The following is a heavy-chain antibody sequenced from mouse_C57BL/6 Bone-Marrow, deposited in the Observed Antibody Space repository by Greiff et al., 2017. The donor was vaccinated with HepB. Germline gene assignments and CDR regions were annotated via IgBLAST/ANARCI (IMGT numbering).Heavy chain of an antibody. Sequence: EVQLVESGGDLVKPGGSLKLSCAASGFTFSSYGMSWVRQTPDKRLEWVANISSGGSYTYYPDSVKGRFTISRDNAKNTLYLQMSSLKSEDTAMYYCAREGDVWGTGTTVTVSS. J-gene: IGHJ1*03. CDR3: AREGDV. CDR1: GFTFSSYG. CDR2: ISSGGSYT. V-gene: IGHV5-6*01.